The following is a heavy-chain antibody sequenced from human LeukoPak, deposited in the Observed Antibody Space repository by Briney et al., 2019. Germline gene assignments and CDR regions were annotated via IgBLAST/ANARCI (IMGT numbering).Heavy chain of an antibody. Sequence: GSLRLSCAASGFTFSNAWMSWVRQAPGKGLEWVGRIKSKTDGGTTDYAAPVKGRFTISRDDSKNTLYLQMNSLTTEDAGVFYCVRETSYGSGSSFEYWGQGTPVTVSS. CDR2: IKSKTDGGTT. D-gene: IGHD3-10*01. J-gene: IGHJ4*02. V-gene: IGHV3-15*01. CDR3: VRETSYGSGSSFEY. CDR1: GFTFSNAW.